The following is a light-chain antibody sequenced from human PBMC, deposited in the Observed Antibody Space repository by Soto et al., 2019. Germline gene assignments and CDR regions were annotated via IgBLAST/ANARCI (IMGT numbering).Light chain of an antibody. CDR2: END. CDR3: QSYQNINHAVV. Sequence: NFMLNQPHSVSESPGKTVTITCTRSSGSIATNYVQWYQQRPGSAPTTVIYENDQRPSGVPDRFSGSIDSSSNSASLSISGLKTEDEADYHCQSYQNINHAVVFGGGTKLTVL. J-gene: IGLJ2*01. CDR1: SGSIATNY. V-gene: IGLV6-57*03.